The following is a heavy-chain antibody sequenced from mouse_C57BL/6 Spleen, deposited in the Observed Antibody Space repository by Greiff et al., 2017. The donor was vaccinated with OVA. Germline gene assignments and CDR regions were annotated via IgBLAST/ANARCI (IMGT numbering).Heavy chain of an antibody. Sequence: QVQLKESGAELARPGASVKMSCKASGYTFTSYTMHWVKQRPGQGLEWIGYINPSSGYTKYNQKFKDKATLTADKSSSTAYMQLSSLTSEDSAVYYCARGGYDYAMDYWGQGTSVTVSS. V-gene: IGHV1-4*01. D-gene: IGHD2-2*01. J-gene: IGHJ4*01. CDR2: INPSSGYT. CDR1: GYTFTSYT. CDR3: ARGGYDYAMDY.